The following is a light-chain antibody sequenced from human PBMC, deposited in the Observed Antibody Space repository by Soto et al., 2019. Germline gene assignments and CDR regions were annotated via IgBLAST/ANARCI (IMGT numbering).Light chain of an antibody. CDR3: SSHISSSTLV. Sequence: QSALTQPASMSGSPGRSITISCTGTSSDVGGYNYVSWYQQHPGKAPKLMIYEVSNRPSGISNRFSGSKSGNTASLTISGLQAEDEADYYCSSHISSSTLVFGGGTQLTVL. CDR2: EVS. CDR1: SSDVGGYNY. V-gene: IGLV2-14*01. J-gene: IGLJ2*01.